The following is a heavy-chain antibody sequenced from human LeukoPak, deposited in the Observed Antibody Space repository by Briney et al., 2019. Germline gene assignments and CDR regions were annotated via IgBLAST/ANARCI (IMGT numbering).Heavy chain of an antibody. D-gene: IGHD3-3*01. J-gene: IGHJ4*02. CDR2: ISSSSSTI. V-gene: IGHV3-48*01. Sequence: GGSLRLSCAASGFTFSSYSMNWVRQAPGKGLEWVSYISSSSSTIYYAASVKGRFTISRDNAKNSLYLQMNSLRAEETAVYYCARDREPYDFWSGYTQALIDYWGQGTLVTVSS. CDR1: GFTFSSYS. CDR3: ARDREPYDFWSGYTQALIDY.